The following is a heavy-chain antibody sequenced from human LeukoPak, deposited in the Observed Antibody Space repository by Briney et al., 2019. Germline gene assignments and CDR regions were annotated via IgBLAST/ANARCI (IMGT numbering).Heavy chain of an antibody. V-gene: IGHV5-51*01. J-gene: IGHJ4*02. CDR3: ARGGVDILTGYYN. Sequence: GESLQISCQGSGYWFTSYWIAWVRQMPGKGLEWMGIIYPGDSKTTYSPSFQGQVTISADKSISTAYLQWSSLKASDTAMYYCARGGVDILTGYYNWGQGTLVTVSS. CDR1: GYWFTSYW. D-gene: IGHD3-9*01. CDR2: IYPGDSKT.